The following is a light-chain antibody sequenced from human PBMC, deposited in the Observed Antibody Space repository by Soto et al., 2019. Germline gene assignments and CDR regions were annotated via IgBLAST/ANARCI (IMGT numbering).Light chain of an antibody. CDR2: LGS. CDR3: MQALRAPPT. J-gene: IGKJ1*01. Sequence: DIVMTPSPLSLPVTPGEPASISCRSSQSLLHSNGYNYLDWYLQKPGQSPQLLIYLGSNRASGGPDRFSGSGSGTDFTMKISRVEAEDVGVYHCMQALRAPPTFGQGTKVEIK. CDR1: QSLLHSNGYNY. V-gene: IGKV2-28*01.